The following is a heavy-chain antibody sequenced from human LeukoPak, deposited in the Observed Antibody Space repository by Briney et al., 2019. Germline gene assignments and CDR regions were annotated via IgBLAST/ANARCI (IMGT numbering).Heavy chain of an antibody. D-gene: IGHD6-6*01. J-gene: IGHJ5*02. V-gene: IGHV4-59*01. CDR2: IYYSGNT. CDR1: GDSINNYY. CDR3: ARGSNWLDP. Sequence: SETLSLTCSVPGDSINNYYWSWIRQPPAKGLEWIGYIYYSGNTNYNPTLKSRVTISKDTSKKQISLNLSSVTAADTAVYYCARGSNWLDPWGQGTLVTVSS.